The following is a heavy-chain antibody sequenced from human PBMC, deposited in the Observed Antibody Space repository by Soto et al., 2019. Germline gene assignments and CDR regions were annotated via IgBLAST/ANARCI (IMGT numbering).Heavy chain of an antibody. CDR1: GGSISSGGYY. V-gene: IGHV4-31*03. CDR2: IYYSGST. J-gene: IGHJ4*02. CDR3: ATHRGYYYDSSGYFLDY. D-gene: IGHD3-22*01. Sequence: PSETLSLTCTVSGGSISSGGYYWSWIRQHPGKGLEWIGYIYYSGSTYYNPSLKSRVTISVDTSKNQFSLKLSSVTAADTAVYYCATHRGYYYDSSGYFLDYWGQGTLVTVSS.